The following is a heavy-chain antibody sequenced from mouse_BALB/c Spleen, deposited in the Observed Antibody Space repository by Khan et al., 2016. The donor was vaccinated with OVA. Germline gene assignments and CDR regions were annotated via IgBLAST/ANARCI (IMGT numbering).Heavy chain of an antibody. D-gene: IGHD1-2*01. CDR1: GYSITSGYG. J-gene: IGHJ2*01. Sequence: EVQLQESGPGLVKPSQSLSLTCTVTGYSITSGYGWNWIRQFPGNKLEWMGYISYSGSTNYTPSLTSRISITRDTSKNQFLLQLNSVTTEDTATYYCARTARIKYWGQGTTLTVAS. CDR2: ISYSGST. CDR3: ARTARIKY. V-gene: IGHV3-2*02.